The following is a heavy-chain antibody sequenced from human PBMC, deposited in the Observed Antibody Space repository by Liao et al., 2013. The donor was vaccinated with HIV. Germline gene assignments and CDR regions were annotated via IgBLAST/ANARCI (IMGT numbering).Heavy chain of an antibody. V-gene: IGHV4-61*02. Sequence: QLQLQESGPGLVRPSETLSLTCTVSGGSISSGSHYCSWIRQPAGKGLEWIGRIYVSGNTNYNPSLKSRVTISVDTSKNQFSLKLSSVTAADTAVYYCARAYCGSSSCRGHYYYYYMDVWGKGTTVTVSS. CDR1: GGSISSGSHY. CDR2: IYVSGNT. D-gene: IGHD2-2*01. CDR3: ARAYCGSSSCRGHYYYYYMDV. J-gene: IGHJ6*03.